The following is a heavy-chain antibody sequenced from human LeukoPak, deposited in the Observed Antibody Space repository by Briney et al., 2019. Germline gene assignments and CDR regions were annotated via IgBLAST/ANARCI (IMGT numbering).Heavy chain of an antibody. CDR1: GFTFSGFA. CDR3: TRLALYGDYRDAFDI. Sequence: GGSLRLSCAASGFTFSGFAMHWVRQASGKGLEWVGRIRSKANSYATAYAASVKGRFTISRDDSKNTAYLQMNSLKTEDTAVYYCTRLALYGDYRDAFDIWGQGTMVTVSS. CDR2: IRSKANSYAT. V-gene: IGHV3-73*01. D-gene: IGHD4-17*01. J-gene: IGHJ3*02.